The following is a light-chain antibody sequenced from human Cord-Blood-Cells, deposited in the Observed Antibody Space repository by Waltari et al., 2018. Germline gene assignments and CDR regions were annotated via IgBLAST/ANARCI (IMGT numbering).Light chain of an antibody. CDR1: KLGDTY. Sequence: SYELTQPPSVSVSPGQTASITCSGDKLGDTYTCWYQQKPGQSPVLVIYQDSKRPSGIPERFSGSNSGTTATLTITGSQAMYEADYYCQAWDSSTNWLFGGGTQLTVL. CDR2: QDS. J-gene: IGLJ3*02. V-gene: IGLV3-1*01. CDR3: QAWDSSTNWL.